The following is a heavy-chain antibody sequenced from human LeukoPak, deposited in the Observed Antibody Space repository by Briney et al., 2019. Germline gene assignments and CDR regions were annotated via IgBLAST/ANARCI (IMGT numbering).Heavy chain of an antibody. J-gene: IGHJ4*02. V-gene: IGHV4-39*01. Sequence: PSETLSLTCTVSGGSISSSSYYWGWIHQPPGKGLEWIGSIYYSGSTYYNPSLKSRVTISVDTSKNQFSLKLSSVTAADTAVYYCASPVAGGYFDYWGQGTLVTVSS. D-gene: IGHD6-19*01. CDR1: GGSISSSSYY. CDR3: ASPVAGGYFDY. CDR2: IYYSGST.